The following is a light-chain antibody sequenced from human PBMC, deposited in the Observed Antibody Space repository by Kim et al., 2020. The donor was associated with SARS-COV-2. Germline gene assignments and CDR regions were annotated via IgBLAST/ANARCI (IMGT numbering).Light chain of an antibody. V-gene: IGKV1-16*02. J-gene: IGKJ4*01. CDR2: AAS. CDR3: QQYNTYPLT. Sequence: DIKMTQTPSSMSASVGDRETITCRASQGIMNYLAWFQQKPGKAPKSLIYAASSFKSGVPSKVSGSVSGSDFTLTISSLQPQDFVTYYCQQYNTYPLTLFGRTKVDIK. CDR1: QGIMNY.